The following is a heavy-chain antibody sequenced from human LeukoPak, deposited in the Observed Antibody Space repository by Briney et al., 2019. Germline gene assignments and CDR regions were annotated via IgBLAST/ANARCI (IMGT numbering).Heavy chain of an antibody. V-gene: IGHV4-61*02. J-gene: IGHJ3*02. Sequence: SETLSLTCTVSGASVSRGSYYWSWIRQPAGKGLEWIGRIHTSGSTNYNPSLKSRVTMSVDTSKNQFSLKLSSVTAADTAVYYCAKSTGYGLIDIWGQGTMVTVSS. CDR2: IHTSGST. CDR3: AKSTGYGLIDI. CDR1: GASVSRGSYY. D-gene: IGHD3-9*01.